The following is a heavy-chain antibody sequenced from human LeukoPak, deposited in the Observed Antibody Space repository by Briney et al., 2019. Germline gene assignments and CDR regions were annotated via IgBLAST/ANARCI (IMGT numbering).Heavy chain of an antibody. CDR2: MNPNSGNT. CDR3: ARGWVDGQEGIAGPNWFDP. J-gene: IGHJ5*02. D-gene: IGHD1-14*01. Sequence: GASVKVSCKASGYTFTSYDINWVRQATGQGLEWMGWMNPNSGNTDYAQKFQGRVTMTRNTSISTAYMELSSLRSEDTAVYYCARGWVDGQEGIAGPNWFDPWGQGTLVTVSS. CDR1: GYTFTSYD. V-gene: IGHV1-8*01.